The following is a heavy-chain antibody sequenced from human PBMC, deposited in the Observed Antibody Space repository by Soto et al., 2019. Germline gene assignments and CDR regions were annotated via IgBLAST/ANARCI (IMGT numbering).Heavy chain of an antibody. CDR2: IDGSSDYT. D-gene: IGHD2-8*01. CDR1: GFLFTDYY. Sequence: GGSLRLSCTASGFLFTDYYTSWIRQPPGKGLEWLAYIDGSSDYTNSADSVKGRFTISRDNAKNSVFLQMNNLRADDTAVYYCARDLRFSSTNYFDFWGRGTLVTVSS. CDR3: ARDLRFSSTNYFDF. V-gene: IGHV3-11*06. J-gene: IGHJ4*02.